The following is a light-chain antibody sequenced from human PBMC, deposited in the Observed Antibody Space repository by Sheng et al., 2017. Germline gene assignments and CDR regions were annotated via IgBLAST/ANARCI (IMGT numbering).Light chain of an antibody. V-gene: IGLV2-11*01. J-gene: IGLJ1*01. CDR1: NNDIGTYDY. CDR3: CSYSGTFV. CDR2: DVT. Sequence: QSAPTQPRSVSGSPGQSVTISCTGTNNDIGTYDYVSWYQHHPGKRPRLIIYDVTKRPSGISDRFSGSKSDITASLNISGLQTEDEADYYCCSYSGTFVFGTGTKVTVL.